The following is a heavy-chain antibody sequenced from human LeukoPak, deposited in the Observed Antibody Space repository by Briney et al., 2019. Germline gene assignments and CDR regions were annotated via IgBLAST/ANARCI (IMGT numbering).Heavy chain of an antibody. Sequence: ASVRVSCKASGYTFTSHGISWVRQAPGQGLEWMGWISAYNGNTNYAQNLQGRVTMTTDTSTNTAYMELRSLRSDDTSVYYCARAPYCTSTSCYAGYYYYYYMDVWGKGTTVTVSS. V-gene: IGHV1-18*01. CDR1: GYTFTSHG. CDR3: ARAPYCTSTSCYAGYYYYYYMDV. J-gene: IGHJ6*03. CDR2: ISAYNGNT. D-gene: IGHD2-2*01.